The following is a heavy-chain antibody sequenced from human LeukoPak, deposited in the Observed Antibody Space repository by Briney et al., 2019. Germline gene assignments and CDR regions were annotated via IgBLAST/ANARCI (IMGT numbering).Heavy chain of an antibody. D-gene: IGHD6-19*01. J-gene: IGHJ5*02. CDR2: IYYSGST. CDR1: GGSISSGGYY. Sequence: SQTLSLTCTVSGGSISSGGYYWSWIRQHPGTGLEWIGYIYYSGSTYYNPSLKSRVTISVDTSKNQFSLKLSSVTAADTAVYYCARDWHSSGWPNWFDPWGQGTLVTVSS. V-gene: IGHV4-31*03. CDR3: ARDWHSSGWPNWFDP.